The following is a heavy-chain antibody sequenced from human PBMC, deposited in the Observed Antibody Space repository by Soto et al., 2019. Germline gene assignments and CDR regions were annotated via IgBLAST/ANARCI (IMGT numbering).Heavy chain of an antibody. J-gene: IGHJ3*02. D-gene: IGHD3-22*01. V-gene: IGHV4-30-2*06. CDR2: IYPTGTT. Sequence: KPSETLSLTCTVSGGSISSGGYSWSWIRQSPEKGLEWIGCIYPTGTTYYHPSLKSRVTISVDTSKNQFSLKLSSVTAADTAVYYCARGLGITMIVVADDAFDIWGQGTMVTVSS. CDR3: ARGLGITMIVVADDAFDI. CDR1: GGSISSGGYS.